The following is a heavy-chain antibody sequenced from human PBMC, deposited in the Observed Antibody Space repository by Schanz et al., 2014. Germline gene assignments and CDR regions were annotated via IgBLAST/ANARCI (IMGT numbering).Heavy chain of an antibody. CDR3: ARDSHRRVAVPGY. CDR2: ISDYNADT. J-gene: IGHJ4*02. D-gene: IGHD6-19*01. CDR1: GYTFTSYG. V-gene: IGHV1-18*04. Sequence: QVQLVQSGAEVKKPGASVKVSCKASGYTFTSYGISWVRQAPGQGPEWMGWISDYNADTKYAQKVQGRVTMTTDTSTSTVYMELRSLTSDDSAVYYCARDSHRRVAVPGYWGQGTLVTVAS.